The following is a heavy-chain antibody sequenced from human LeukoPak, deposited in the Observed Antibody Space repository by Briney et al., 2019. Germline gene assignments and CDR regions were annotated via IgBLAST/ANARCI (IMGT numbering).Heavy chain of an antibody. CDR1: GGSISNYY. J-gene: IGHJ4*02. CDR2: VYHSGST. V-gene: IGHV4-38-2*02. CDR3: ARYSSSPTYYFDY. D-gene: IGHD6-13*01. Sequence: SETLSLTCTVSGGSISNYYWGWIRQPPGKGLEWIGSVYHSGSTYYSPSLKSRVTISVDTSKNQFSLKLTSVTAADTALYYCARYSSSPTYYFDYWGQGTLVTVSS.